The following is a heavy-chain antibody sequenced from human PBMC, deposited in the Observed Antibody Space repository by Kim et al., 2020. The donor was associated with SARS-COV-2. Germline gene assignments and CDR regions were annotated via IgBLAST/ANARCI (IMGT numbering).Heavy chain of an antibody. CDR3: AKGPSTGTLSRYYYYGMDV. V-gene: IGHV3-9*01. D-gene: IGHD1-1*01. J-gene: IGHJ6*02. CDR2: ISWNSGSI. CDR1: GFTFDDYA. Sequence: GGSLRLSCAASGFTFDDYAMHWVRQAPGKGLEWVSGISWNSGSIGYADSVKGRFTISRDNAKNSLYLQMNSLRAEDTALYYCAKGPSTGTLSRYYYYGMDVWSQGTTVTVSS.